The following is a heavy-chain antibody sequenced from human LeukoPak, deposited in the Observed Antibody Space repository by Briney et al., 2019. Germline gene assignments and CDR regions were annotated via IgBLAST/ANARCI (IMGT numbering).Heavy chain of an antibody. D-gene: IGHD6-25*01. Sequence: ASVKVSCKASGYTFTSYDINWVRQATGQGLEWMGWMNPNSGNTGYAQKFQGRVTMTRNTSISTAYMELSSLESDDTAIYYCAREGAAAEDVNWFDPWGQGTLVTVSS. CDR2: MNPNSGNT. J-gene: IGHJ5*02. CDR1: GYTFTSYD. CDR3: AREGAAAEDVNWFDP. V-gene: IGHV1-8*01.